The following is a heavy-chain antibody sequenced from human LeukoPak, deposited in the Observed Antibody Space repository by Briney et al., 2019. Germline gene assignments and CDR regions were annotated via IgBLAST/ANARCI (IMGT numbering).Heavy chain of an antibody. D-gene: IGHD3-10*01. Sequence: PSETLSLTCTVSGGSISSYYWGWIRQPPGKGLEWIGYIYYSGSTNYNPSLKSRVTISVDTSKNQFSLKLSSVTAADTAVYYCARGRIWFGELFPKRGDYYYYYMDVWGKGTTVTVSS. J-gene: IGHJ6*03. V-gene: IGHV4-59*01. CDR1: GGSISSYY. CDR2: IYYSGST. CDR3: ARGRIWFGELFPKRGDYYYYYMDV.